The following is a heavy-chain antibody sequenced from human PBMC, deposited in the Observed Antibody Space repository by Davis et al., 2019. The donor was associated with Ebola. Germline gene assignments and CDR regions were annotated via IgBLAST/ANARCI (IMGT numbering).Heavy chain of an antibody. CDR2: ISAYNGNT. V-gene: IGHV1-18*01. CDR3: ARDRSVGATDFDY. J-gene: IGHJ4*02. D-gene: IGHD1-26*01. Sequence: ASVKVSCKASGYSFTDDGISWVRQAPGQGLEWMGCISAYNGNTNYAQKLQGRVTMTTDTSTSTAYMELRSLRSDDTAVYYCARDRSVGATDFDYWGQGTLVTVSS. CDR1: GYSFTDDG.